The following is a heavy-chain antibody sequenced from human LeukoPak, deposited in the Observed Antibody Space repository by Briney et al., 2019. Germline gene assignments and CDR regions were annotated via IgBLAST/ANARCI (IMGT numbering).Heavy chain of an antibody. V-gene: IGHV3-11*01. CDR3: AKDGSGSYFHYYYYMDV. CDR1: GFTFSDYY. Sequence: KTGGSLRLSCAASGFTFSDYYMSWIRQAPGKGLEWVSYITSSGSTIYYADSMKGRFTISRDNAKHSLFLQLDSLRAEDTAVYYCAKDGSGSYFHYYYYMDVWGKGTTVTVSS. CDR2: ITSSGSTI. J-gene: IGHJ6*03. D-gene: IGHD1-26*01.